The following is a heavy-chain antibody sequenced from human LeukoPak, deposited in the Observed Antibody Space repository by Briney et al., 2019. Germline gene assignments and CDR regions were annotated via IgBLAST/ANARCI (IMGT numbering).Heavy chain of an antibody. CDR3: AKDRRVGVTPCFDY. CDR2: ISSIRNYI. D-gene: IGHD1-26*01. J-gene: IGHJ4*02. V-gene: IGHV3-21*04. Sequence: GGSLRLSCAASKFTFSDYSMSWVRQAPGKGLEWVSSISSIRNYIYYADSVKGRFTVSRDNAKNSLYLQMNSLRAEDTAVYYCAKDRRVGVTPCFDYWGQGALVTVSS. CDR1: KFTFSDYS.